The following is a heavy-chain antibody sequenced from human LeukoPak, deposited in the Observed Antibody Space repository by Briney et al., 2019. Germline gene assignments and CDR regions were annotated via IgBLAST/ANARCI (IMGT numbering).Heavy chain of an antibody. CDR1: GYTFTSYG. CDR2: ISAYNGNT. V-gene: IGHV1-18*01. D-gene: IGHD3-9*01. CDR3: ARDMRGAYYDILTGYYKFDY. Sequence: ASVKVSCKASGYTFTSYGISWVRQAPGQGLEWMGWISAYNGNTNCAQKLQGRVTMTTDTSTSTAYMELRSLRSDDTAVYYCARDMRGAYYDILTGYYKFDYWGQGTLVTVSS. J-gene: IGHJ4*02.